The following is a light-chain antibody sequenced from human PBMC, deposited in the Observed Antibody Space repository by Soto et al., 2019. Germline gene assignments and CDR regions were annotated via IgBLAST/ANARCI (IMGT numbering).Light chain of an antibody. J-gene: IGKJ1*01. CDR3: QQYDNWPWGT. Sequence: EIVMTQSPATLSGSPGERATLSCRASQSVSSNLAWYQQKPGQAPRLLVYGASTRATGIPARFSGSGSGTEFTLTISSLQSEDFAVYFCQQYDNWPWGTFGQGTKVEIK. CDR2: GAS. V-gene: IGKV3-15*01. CDR1: QSVSSN.